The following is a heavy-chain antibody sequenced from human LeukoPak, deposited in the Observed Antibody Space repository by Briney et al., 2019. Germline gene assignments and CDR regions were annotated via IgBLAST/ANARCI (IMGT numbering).Heavy chain of an antibody. V-gene: IGHV1-18*01. J-gene: IGHJ3*02. CDR3: ARDRWELLSTDAFDI. CDR1: GYTFTIYG. CDR2: ISAYNGNT. Sequence: ASVKVSCKASGYTFTIYGISWVRQAPGQGLEWMGWISAYNGNTNYAQKLQGRVTMTTDTSTSTAYMELRSLRSDDTAVYYCARDRWELLSTDAFDIWGQGTMVTVSS. D-gene: IGHD1-26*01.